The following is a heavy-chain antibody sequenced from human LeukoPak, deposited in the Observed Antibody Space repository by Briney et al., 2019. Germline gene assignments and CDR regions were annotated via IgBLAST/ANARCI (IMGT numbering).Heavy chain of an antibody. V-gene: IGHV4-34*01. CDR3: ARHDSSGPRAYYFDY. CDR2: INHSGST. CDR1: GGSFSGYY. Sequence: SETLSLTCAVYGGSFSGYYWSWIRQPPGKGLEWIGEINHSGSTNYNPSLKSRVTISVDTSKNQFSLKLSSATAADTAVYYCARHDSSGPRAYYFDYWGQGTLVTVSS. D-gene: IGHD3-22*01. J-gene: IGHJ4*02.